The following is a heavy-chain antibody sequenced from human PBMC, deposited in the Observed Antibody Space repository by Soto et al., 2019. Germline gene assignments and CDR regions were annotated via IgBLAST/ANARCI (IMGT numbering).Heavy chain of an antibody. V-gene: IGHV3-21*01. J-gene: IGHJ3*02. D-gene: IGHD7-27*01. Sequence: PGESLTLSCAASGFTFSSYSMNWVRQAPGKGLEWVSSISSSSSYIYYADSVKGRSTISRDTAKNSLYMQMNSLRAEDMAVEYWARYCPDSGAFSGLEALDAFDIWGQGTMVTVSS. CDR2: ISSSSSYI. CDR3: ARYCPDSGAFSGLEALDAFDI. CDR1: GFTFSSYS.